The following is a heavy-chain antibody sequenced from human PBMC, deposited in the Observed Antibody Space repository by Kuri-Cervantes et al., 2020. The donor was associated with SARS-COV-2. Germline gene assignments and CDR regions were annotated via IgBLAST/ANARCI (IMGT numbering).Heavy chain of an antibody. CDR1: GGSISSYY. J-gene: IGHJ4*02. Sequence: SETLSLTCTVSGGSISSYYWSWIRQPPGKGLEWIGYIYYSGSTNYNPSLKSRVTISVDTSKNQFSLKLSSVTAADTAVYYCARETYYYGSGSYYHPYYFDYWGQGTLVTVSS. CDR3: ARETYYYGSGSYYHPYYFDY. CDR2: IYYSGST. V-gene: IGHV4-59*01. D-gene: IGHD3-10*01.